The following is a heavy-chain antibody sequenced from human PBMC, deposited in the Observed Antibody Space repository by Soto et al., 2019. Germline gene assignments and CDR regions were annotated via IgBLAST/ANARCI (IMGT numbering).Heavy chain of an antibody. D-gene: IGHD3-10*01. V-gene: IGHV1-18*01. Sequence: QVQLVQSGAEVKKPGASVKVSCKASGYTFTSYGISWVRQAPGQGLEWMGWISAYNGNTNYAQQLQGRVTMTTDTSMSTAYMELRSLRSDDTSVYYCARDLYGSRSDDQVYYYYMDVWGKGTMVTVSS. CDR3: ARDLYGSRSDDQVYYYYMDV. CDR1: GYTFTSYG. J-gene: IGHJ6*03. CDR2: ISAYNGNT.